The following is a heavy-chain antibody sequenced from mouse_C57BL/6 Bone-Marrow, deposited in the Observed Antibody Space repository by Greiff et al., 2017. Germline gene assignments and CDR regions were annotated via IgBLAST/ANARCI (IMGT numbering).Heavy chain of an antibody. CDR1: GFTFSSYG. Sequence: EVKVVESGGDLVKPGGSLKLSCAASGFTFSSYGMSWVRQTPDKRLEWVATISSGGSYTYYPDSVKGRFTISRDNAKNTLYLQMSSLKSEDTAMYYCERDDPWFAYGGQGSLVTVSA. CDR2: ISSGGSYT. CDR3: ERDDPWFAY. V-gene: IGHV5-6*01. J-gene: IGHJ3*01.